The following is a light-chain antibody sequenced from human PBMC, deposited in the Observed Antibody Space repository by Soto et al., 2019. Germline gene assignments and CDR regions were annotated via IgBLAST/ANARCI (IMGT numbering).Light chain of an antibody. CDR3: QQYDSSPLT. Sequence: EIVLTQSPGTLSLSPGERATLSCRASQSVSSSFLAWYQQKPGQAPRLLIYGASSRATGIPDRFSGSGSGTDFTLTISRLEPEDVAVYYCQQYDSSPLTFSGGTKVEI. V-gene: IGKV3-20*01. CDR1: QSVSSSF. CDR2: GAS. J-gene: IGKJ4*01.